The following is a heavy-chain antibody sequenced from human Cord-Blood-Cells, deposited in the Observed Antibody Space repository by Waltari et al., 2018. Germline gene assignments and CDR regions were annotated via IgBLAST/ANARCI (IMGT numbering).Heavy chain of an antibody. J-gene: IGHJ3*02. CDR3: ARDLFKGAFDI. CDR2: TGACNGNT. V-gene: IGHV1-18*01. CDR1: GYTFTSYG. Sequence: QVQLVQSGAEVKKPGASVKVSCKASGYTFTSYGISWVRQAPGQGLEWMGWTGACNGNTNYAQKIQGIVTMTTDTSTSTAYMGLSSLRSDDTAVYYCARDLFKGAFDIWGQGTMVTVSS.